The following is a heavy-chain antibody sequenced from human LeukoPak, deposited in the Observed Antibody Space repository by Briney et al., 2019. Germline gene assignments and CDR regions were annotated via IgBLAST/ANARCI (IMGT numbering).Heavy chain of an antibody. V-gene: IGHV5-51*01. D-gene: IGHD3-9*01. CDR1: GYSFTSYW. J-gene: IGHJ4*02. CDR2: IYPGDSDT. CDR3: ARRRRYFDWQDAKEFDY. Sequence: GESLKISCKGSGYSFTSYWIGWVRQMPGKGLEWMGIIYPGDSDTRYSPSFQGQVTISADKSISTAYLQWSSLKASDTAMYYCARRRRYFDWQDAKEFDYWGQGTLVTVSS.